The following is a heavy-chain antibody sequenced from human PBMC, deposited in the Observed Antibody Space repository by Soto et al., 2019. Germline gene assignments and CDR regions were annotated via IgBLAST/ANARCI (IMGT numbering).Heavy chain of an antibody. J-gene: IGHJ4*02. CDR3: ARDFFVGRSSWPYFDY. CDR2: ISSSSYI. D-gene: IGHD6-13*01. Sequence: GGSLRLSCAASGFTFSSYSMNWVRQAPGKGLEWVSSISSSSYIYYADSVKGRFTISRDNAKNSLYLQMNSLRAEDTAVYYCARDFFVGRSSWPYFDYWGQGTLVTVSS. V-gene: IGHV3-21*01. CDR1: GFTFSSYS.